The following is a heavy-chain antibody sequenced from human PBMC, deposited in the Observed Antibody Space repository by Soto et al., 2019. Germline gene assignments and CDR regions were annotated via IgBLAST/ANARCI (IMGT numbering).Heavy chain of an antibody. J-gene: IGHJ4*02. CDR3: AREGVGNTWPGIFDS. Sequence: QEQLRESGPGLVKPSETLSLTCSISDDSIGPYYWTWIRQTPRKELQWIGYVYTSGSTKYNSSLKSRVTISLDASNSQLSLTMNYVTAAGTGVYYCAREGVGNTWPGIFDSWGRGTLVVVSS. V-gene: IGHV4-4*08. CDR2: VYTSGST. CDR1: DDSIGPYY.